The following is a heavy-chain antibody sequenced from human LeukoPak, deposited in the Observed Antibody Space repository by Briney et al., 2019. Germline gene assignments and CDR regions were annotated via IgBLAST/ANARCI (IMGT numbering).Heavy chain of an antibody. D-gene: IGHD6-19*01. V-gene: IGHV3-21*01. CDR2: ISSSSSYI. CDR1: GFTFSSYS. CDR3: ARETKYSSGWYNYYYYMDV. J-gene: IGHJ6*03. Sequence: GGSLRLSCAASGFTFSSYSMNWVRQAPGKGLEWVSSISSSSSYIYYADSVKGRFTISRDNAKNSLYLQMNSLRAEDTAVYYCARETKYSSGWYNYYYYMDVWGKGTTVTVSS.